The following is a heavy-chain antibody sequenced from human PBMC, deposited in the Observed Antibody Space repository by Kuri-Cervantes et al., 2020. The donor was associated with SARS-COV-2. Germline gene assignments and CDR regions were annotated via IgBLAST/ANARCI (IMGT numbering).Heavy chain of an antibody. D-gene: IGHD2-15*01. V-gene: IGHV1-2*02. J-gene: IGHJ4*02. CDR1: GYTFTGYY. CDR3: ARLSLGVVVAATDY. Sequence: ASVKVSCKASGYTFTGYYMHWVRQAPGQGLEWMGWINPNSGGTIYAQKFQGRVTMTEDTSTDTAYMELSSLRSDDTAVYYCARLSLGVVVAATDYWGQGTLVTVSS. CDR2: INPNSGGT.